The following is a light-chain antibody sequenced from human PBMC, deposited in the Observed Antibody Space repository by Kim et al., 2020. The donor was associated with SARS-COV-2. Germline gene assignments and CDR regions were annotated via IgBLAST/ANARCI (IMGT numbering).Light chain of an antibody. Sequence: DIQMTQSPSSLSASVGDRVTITCQASQDISNNLNWYQHKSGKAPRVLIYDASNLETGVPSRFSGSGSGRDFTLTISSLQPEDIATYYCQQCENLVTFGGGTKVDIK. CDR2: DAS. V-gene: IGKV1-33*01. CDR1: QDISNN. J-gene: IGKJ4*01. CDR3: QQCENLVT.